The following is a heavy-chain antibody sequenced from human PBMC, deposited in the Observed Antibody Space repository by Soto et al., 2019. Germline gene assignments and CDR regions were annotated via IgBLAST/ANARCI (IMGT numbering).Heavy chain of an antibody. CDR1: GFTFSSYS. CDR3: ARHMGYNWNYLDY. CDR2: ISSSSSYI. V-gene: IGHV3-21*01. D-gene: IGHD1-20*01. Sequence: TGGSLRLSCAASGFTFSSYSMNWVRQAPGKGLEWVSSISSSSSYIYYADSVKGRFTISRDNAKNSLYLQMNSLRAEDTAVYYCARHMGYNWNYLDYWGQGTLVTVSS. J-gene: IGHJ4*02.